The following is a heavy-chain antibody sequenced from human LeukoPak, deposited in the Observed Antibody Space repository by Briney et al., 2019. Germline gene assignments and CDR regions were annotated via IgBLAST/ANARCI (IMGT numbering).Heavy chain of an antibody. V-gene: IGHV4-4*07. D-gene: IGHD1-7*01. Sequence: SETLSLTCNVSGASISGYYWSWIRQPAGKGLERIGRIYTSGTTNYNPSLKSRVTMSLDTSKNQFSLELTSVTAADTAVYYRARSLSAAGTWDYFDYWGQGTLVTVST. J-gene: IGHJ4*02. CDR2: IYTSGTT. CDR3: ARSLSAAGTWDYFDY. CDR1: GASISGYY.